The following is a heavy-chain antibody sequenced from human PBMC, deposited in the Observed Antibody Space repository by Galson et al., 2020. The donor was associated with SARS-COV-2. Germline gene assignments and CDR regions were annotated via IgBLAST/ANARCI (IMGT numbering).Heavy chain of an antibody. CDR3: ARAWSKRSDYYYGMDV. D-gene: IGHD2-8*02. J-gene: IGHJ6*02. CDR1: GFTVSSNY. Sequence: TGGSLRLSCAASGFTVSSNYMSWVRQAPGKGLEWVSVIYSGGSTYYADSVKGRFTISRDNSKNTLYLQMNSLRAEDTAVYYCARAWSKRSDYYYGMDVWGQGTTVTVSS. V-gene: IGHV3-66*01. CDR2: IYSGGST.